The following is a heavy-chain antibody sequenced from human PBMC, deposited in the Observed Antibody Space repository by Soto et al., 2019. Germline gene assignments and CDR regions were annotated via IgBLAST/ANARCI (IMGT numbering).Heavy chain of an antibody. D-gene: IGHD2-8*01. CDR2: INHSGST. J-gene: IGHJ6*03. Sequence: PSETLSLTCAVYGGSFSGYYWSWIRQPPGKGLEWIGEINHSGSTNYNPSLKSRVTISVDTSKNQFSLKLSSVTAADTAVYYCARERGGRHCTNGVCPLKITNYYYYYYMDVWGKGTTVTVSS. CDR3: ARERGGRHCTNGVCPLKITNYYYYYYMDV. V-gene: IGHV4-34*01. CDR1: GGSFSGYY.